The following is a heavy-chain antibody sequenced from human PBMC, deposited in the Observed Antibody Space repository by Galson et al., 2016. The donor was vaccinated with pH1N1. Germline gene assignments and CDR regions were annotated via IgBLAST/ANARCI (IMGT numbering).Heavy chain of an antibody. CDR1: GSNSDYN. D-gene: IGHD3-10*01. Sequence: SLRLSCAASGSNSDYNMNWVRLAPGKGLEWVSSISGSGGRKHYADSVQGRFIISRDNSKNTLYLQMNSLRVEDTALYYCARDRSGRGVGSSYYMDVWGQGTTVTVSS. CDR3: ARDRSGRGVGSSYYMDV. V-gene: IGHV3-23*01. J-gene: IGHJ6*03. CDR2: ISGSGGRK.